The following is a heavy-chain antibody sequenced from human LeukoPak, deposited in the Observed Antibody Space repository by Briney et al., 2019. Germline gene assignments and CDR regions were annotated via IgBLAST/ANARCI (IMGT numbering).Heavy chain of an antibody. CDR2: IYYSGST. D-gene: IGHD5-18*01. V-gene: IGHV4-39*01. Sequence: PSETLSLTCTVSGGSISSSSYYWGWIRQPPGKGLEWIGSIYYSGSTYYNPSLKSRVTISVDTSKNQFSLKLSSVTAADTAVYYCARGVGYSYRYYYYYMDVWGKGTTVTVSS. CDR1: GGSISSSSYY. CDR3: ARGVGYSYRYYYYYMDV. J-gene: IGHJ6*03.